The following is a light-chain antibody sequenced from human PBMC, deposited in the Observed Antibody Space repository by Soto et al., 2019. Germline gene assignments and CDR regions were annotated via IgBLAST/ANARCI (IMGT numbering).Light chain of an antibody. CDR2: DAS. V-gene: IGKV1-5*01. Sequence: DIQITHSPSTLSASVLYRVTITCRASQSISSWLAWYQQKPGKAPKLLIYDASSLESGVPSRFSGSGSGTEFTLTISSLQPEDFATYYCQQLNTYLPITFGQGTRLEIK. J-gene: IGKJ5*01. CDR1: QSISSW. CDR3: QQLNTYLPIT.